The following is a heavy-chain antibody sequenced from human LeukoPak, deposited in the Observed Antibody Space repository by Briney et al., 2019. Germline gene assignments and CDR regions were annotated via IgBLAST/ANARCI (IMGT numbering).Heavy chain of an antibody. D-gene: IGHD2-2*02. CDR2: ISWNSGSI. Sequence: GGSLRLSCAASGFTLDDYAMHWVRQAPGKGLEWVSGISWNSGSIGYADSVKGRFTISRDNAKNSLYLQMNSLRAEDMALYYCAKAEYCSSTSCYNAFDIWGQGTMVTVSS. V-gene: IGHV3-9*03. J-gene: IGHJ3*02. CDR3: AKAEYCSSTSCYNAFDI. CDR1: GFTLDDYA.